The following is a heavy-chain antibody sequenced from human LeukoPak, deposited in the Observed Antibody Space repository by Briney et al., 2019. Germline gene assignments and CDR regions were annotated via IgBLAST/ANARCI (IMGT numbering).Heavy chain of an antibody. J-gene: IGHJ4*02. D-gene: IGHD3-22*01. CDR3: TRHGNEDDTSGYTDY. V-gene: IGHV3-73*01. CDR1: GFTFSASA. CDR2: IRNKRNDHAT. Sequence: PGGSLRLSCAASGFTFSASALHWVRQASGKGLEWLGRIRNKRNDHATLYAASVKGRFTISRDDSTYTAYLQLNSLNTEDTAMYYCTRHGNEDDTSGYTDYWGRGTLVTVSS.